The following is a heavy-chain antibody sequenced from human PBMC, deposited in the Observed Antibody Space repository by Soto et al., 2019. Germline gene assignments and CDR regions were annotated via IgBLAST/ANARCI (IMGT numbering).Heavy chain of an antibody. J-gene: IGHJ6*02. CDR1: GFSLSTSGVG. CDR2: IYWDDDK. V-gene: IGHV2-5*02. CDR3: AHSKGYCTNGVCYTVYHGMDV. Sequence: SGPTLVNPTQTLTLTCTFSGFSLSTSGVGVVWIRQPPGKALEWLALIYWDDDKRYSPSLKSRLTITKDTSKNQVVLTMTNMDPVDTATYYCAHSKGYCTNGVCYTVYHGMDVWGQGTTVT. D-gene: IGHD2-8*01.